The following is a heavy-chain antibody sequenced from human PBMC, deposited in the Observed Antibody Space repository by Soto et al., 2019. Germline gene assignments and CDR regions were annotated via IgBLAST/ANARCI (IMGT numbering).Heavy chain of an antibody. CDR3: ARDQGLFVHTGMVIDFFGMDV. Sequence: QVHLVQSGAEVRKPGSSVKVSCTTSGGTFTSYAITWVRQAPGQGLQWMGGIIPGFDTTFYAQKFQGRVTITADEATDSAYQELRSLRSDDTAGYYCARDQGLFVHTGMVIDFFGMDVWGPGTAVTVSS. D-gene: IGHD3-10*02. J-gene: IGHJ6*02. CDR2: IIPGFDTT. V-gene: IGHV1-69*01. CDR1: GGTFTSYA.